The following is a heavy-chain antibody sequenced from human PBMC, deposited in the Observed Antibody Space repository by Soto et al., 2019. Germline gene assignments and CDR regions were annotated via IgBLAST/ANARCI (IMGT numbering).Heavy chain of an antibody. Sequence: EVQLVESGGGLVQPGGSLRLSCVASGFTFSIYDMHWVRQATGKGLEWVSAIGIAGETYYSGSVKGRFTISRENAKNSFYLQMNSLRAEDTAIYYCVREWVDTYGRHPRLGLDVWGKGTTVTVS. D-gene: IGHD5-18*01. CDR3: VREWVDTYGRHPRLGLDV. V-gene: IGHV3-13*01. CDR1: GFTFSIYD. J-gene: IGHJ6*04. CDR2: IGIAGET.